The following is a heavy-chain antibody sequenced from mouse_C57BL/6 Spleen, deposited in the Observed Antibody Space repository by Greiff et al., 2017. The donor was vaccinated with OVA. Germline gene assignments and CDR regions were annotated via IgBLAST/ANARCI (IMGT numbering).Heavy chain of an antibody. Sequence: QVQLQQPGAELVKPGASVKLSCKASGYTFTSYWMQWVKQRPGQGLEWIGEIDPSDSYTNYNQKFKGKATLTVDTSSRTAYMQLSSLTSEDSAVYYCARGYYYGSSTFAYWGQGTLVTVSA. D-gene: IGHD1-1*01. CDR3: ARGYYYGSSTFAY. CDR2: IDPSDSYT. CDR1: GYTFTSYW. J-gene: IGHJ3*01. V-gene: IGHV1-50*01.